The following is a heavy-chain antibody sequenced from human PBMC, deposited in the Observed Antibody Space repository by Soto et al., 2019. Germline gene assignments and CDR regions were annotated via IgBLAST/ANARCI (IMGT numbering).Heavy chain of an antibody. CDR1: GFTFSNFG. V-gene: IGHV3-23*01. D-gene: IGHD3-10*01. CDR2: ISGSGGST. J-gene: IGHJ4*02. Sequence: GGSLRLSCTASGFTFSNFGMSWVRQAPGKGLEWVSSISGSGGSTYSADSVKGRFTISRDNSKNTLYLQMNSLRAEDTAIYYCANNYGASDHWGQGTLVTVSS. CDR3: ANNYGASDH.